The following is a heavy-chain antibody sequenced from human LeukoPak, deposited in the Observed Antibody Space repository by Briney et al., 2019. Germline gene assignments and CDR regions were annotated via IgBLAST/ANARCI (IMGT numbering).Heavy chain of an antibody. V-gene: IGHV1-2*02. Sequence: ASVKVSCKASGYTFTDYYMYWVRQAPGQGPEWMGWINPNSGGTSYAQKFQGRVTMTRDTSTSTAYMELSSLKSDDTAVYYCAKAGSNGYGWGPLNWVDPWGQGTLVTVSS. CDR2: INPNSGGT. D-gene: IGHD5-12*01. CDR3: AKAGSNGYGWGPLNWVDP. CDR1: GYTFTDYY. J-gene: IGHJ5*02.